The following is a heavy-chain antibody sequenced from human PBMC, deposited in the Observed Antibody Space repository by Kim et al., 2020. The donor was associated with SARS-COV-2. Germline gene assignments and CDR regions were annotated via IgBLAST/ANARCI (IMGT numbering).Heavy chain of an antibody. V-gene: IGHV4-34*01. CDR1: GGSFSGYY. CDR3: ARRWSNTSGWGSHYCDL. CDR2: INHSGRT. J-gene: IGHJ4*02. D-gene: IGHD3-10*01. Sequence: SETLSLTCAVYGGSFSGYYWSWIRQPPGKGLEWIGEINHSGRTNYNPSLKSRVTISVNTSKNQFSLKLTSVTAADTAVYYCARRWSNTSGWGSHYCDLWGQGILGPVSS.